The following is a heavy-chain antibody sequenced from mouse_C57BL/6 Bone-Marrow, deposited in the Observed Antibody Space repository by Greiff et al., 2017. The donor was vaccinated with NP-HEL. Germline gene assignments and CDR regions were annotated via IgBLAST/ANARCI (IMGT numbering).Heavy chain of an antibody. V-gene: IGHV1-50*01. CDR1: GYTFTSYW. Sequence: QVQLQQPGAELVKPGASVKLSCKASGYTFTSYWMQWVKQRPGQGLEWIGEIDPSDSYTNYNQKFKGKATLTVDTSSSTAYMQLSSLTSEDSAVYYCALGGKDYWGKGTTLTVSS. CDR3: ALGGKDY. D-gene: IGHD4-1*01. J-gene: IGHJ2*01. CDR2: IDPSDSYT.